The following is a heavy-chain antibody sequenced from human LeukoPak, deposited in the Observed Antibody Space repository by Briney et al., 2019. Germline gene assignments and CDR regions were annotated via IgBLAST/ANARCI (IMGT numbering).Heavy chain of an antibody. J-gene: IGHJ4*02. CDR1: GFTFSDYY. CDR3: ANTMQWLVQYFDY. Sequence: PGGSLRLSCAASGFTFSDYYMSWIRQAPGKGLEWVSYISSSGSTIYYADSVKGRFTISRDNAKNSLYLQMNSLRAEDTAVYYCANTMQWLVQYFDYWGQGTLVTVSS. CDR2: ISSSGSTI. D-gene: IGHD6-19*01. V-gene: IGHV3-11*01.